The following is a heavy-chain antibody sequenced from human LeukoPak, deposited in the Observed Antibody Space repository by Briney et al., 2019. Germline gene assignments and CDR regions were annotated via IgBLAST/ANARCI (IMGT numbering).Heavy chain of an antibody. J-gene: IGHJ4*02. CDR3: ARALPFDYGDYRFDY. CDR1: GYTFTSYA. Sequence: ASVKVSCKASGYTFTSYAMHWVRQAPGQRLEWMGWINAGNGNTKYSQKFQGRVTITRDTSASTAYMELSSLRSEDTAVYYCARALPFDYGDYRFDYWGQGTLVTVSS. D-gene: IGHD4-17*01. CDR2: INAGNGNT. V-gene: IGHV1-3*01.